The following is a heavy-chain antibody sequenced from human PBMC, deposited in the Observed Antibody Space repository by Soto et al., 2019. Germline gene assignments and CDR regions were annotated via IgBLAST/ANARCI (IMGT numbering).Heavy chain of an antibody. CDR1: GGSISSSDYY. CDR3: ARHIRDYGWGTYRTGGWFDP. CDR2: IYYSGSA. Sequence: PSETLSLTCTVSGGSISSSDYYWGWIRQPPGKGLEWIGNIYYSGSASYNPSLKGRVTMSVDTSKNQVLLRLTSVTAADTATYYCARHIRDYGWGTYRTGGWFDPWGQGTLVTVSS. V-gene: IGHV4-39*01. D-gene: IGHD3-16*02. J-gene: IGHJ5*02.